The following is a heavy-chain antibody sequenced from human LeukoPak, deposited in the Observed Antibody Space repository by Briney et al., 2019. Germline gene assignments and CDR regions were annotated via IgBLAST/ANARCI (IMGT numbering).Heavy chain of an antibody. CDR3: AREMGSGSEFDY. CDR1: GGSISSYY. V-gene: IGHV4-4*07. J-gene: IGHJ4*02. Sequence: SETLSLTCTVSGGSISSYYWSWIRQPAGKGLEWIGRIYTSGSITYNPSLKSRVSMSVDTSKNQFSLKLSSVTAADTAVYYCAREMGSGSEFDYWGQGTLVTVSS. D-gene: IGHD6-19*01. CDR2: IYTSGSI.